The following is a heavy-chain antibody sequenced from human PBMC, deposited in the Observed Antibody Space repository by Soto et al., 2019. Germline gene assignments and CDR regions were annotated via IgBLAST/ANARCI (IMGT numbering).Heavy chain of an antibody. CDR3: VRDLNGSGDY. D-gene: IGHD3-10*01. CDR1: GDSIRSYY. CDR2: IFHSLGA. Sequence: PSETLSLTCTVSGDSIRSYYWSWIRQPPGKGLEWLGYIFHSLGAKYNPSLGSRGTISLDTSKNQLSLSLRSVTAADTAIYFCVRDLNGSGDYWGQGTLVTVSS. V-gene: IGHV4-59*01. J-gene: IGHJ4*02.